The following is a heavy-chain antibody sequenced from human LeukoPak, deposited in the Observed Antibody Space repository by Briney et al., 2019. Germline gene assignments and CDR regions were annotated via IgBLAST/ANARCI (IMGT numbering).Heavy chain of an antibody. CDR3: ARSNDYTWVDYYMDV. Sequence: GGSLRLSCAASGFTSSSYAMHWVRQAPGKGLEWVAVISYDGSNKYYADSVKGRFTISRDNSKNTLYLQMNSLRAEDTAVYYCARSNDYTWVDYYMDVWGKGTTVTVSS. V-gene: IGHV3-30*04. J-gene: IGHJ6*03. CDR2: ISYDGSNK. CDR1: GFTSSSYA. D-gene: IGHD3-3*01.